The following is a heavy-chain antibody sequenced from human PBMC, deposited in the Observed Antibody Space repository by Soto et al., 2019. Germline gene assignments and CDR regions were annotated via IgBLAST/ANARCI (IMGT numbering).Heavy chain of an antibody. CDR2: INPNSGGT. D-gene: IGHD3-16*01. Sequence: QVQLVQSGAEVKKPGASVKVSCKASGYTFTDYYMQWVRQAPGQGLEWMGWINPNSGGTNYAQKFQGRVTVTMDTAISTAYIALRSLRSDDTAVYYCARGGSKGWPYYYGMDVWGQGTTITVSS. V-gene: IGHV1-2*02. CDR3: ARGGSKGWPYYYGMDV. CDR1: GYTFTDYY. J-gene: IGHJ6*02.